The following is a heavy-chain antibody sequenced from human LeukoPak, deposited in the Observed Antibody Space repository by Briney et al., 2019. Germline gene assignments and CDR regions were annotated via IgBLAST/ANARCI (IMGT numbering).Heavy chain of an antibody. CDR1: GYSFTSYW. CDR3: ARGDCSGGSCYSGFDY. J-gene: IGHJ4*02. Sequence: GESLKISCKGSGYSFTSYWIGWVRQMPGKGLEWMGIIYPGDSDTRYSPSFQGQVTISADKSISTAYLQWSSLKASDTAMYYRARGDCSGGSCYSGFDYWGQGTLVTVSS. D-gene: IGHD2-15*01. V-gene: IGHV5-51*01. CDR2: IYPGDSDT.